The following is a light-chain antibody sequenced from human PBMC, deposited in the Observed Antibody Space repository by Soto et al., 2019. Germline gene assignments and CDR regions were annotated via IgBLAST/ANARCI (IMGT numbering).Light chain of an antibody. J-gene: IGKJ5*01. CDR1: QSVRSY. V-gene: IGKV3-11*01. CDR2: DVS. Sequence: EVVLTQSPATLSLSPGERATLSCRASQSVRSYLAWYQQKPGQAPRLLIYDVSNRATGIPARFIGSGAGTDFTLTISSLEPEDSAVYYCQQRFSWPPITFGQGTRLEI. CDR3: QQRFSWPPIT.